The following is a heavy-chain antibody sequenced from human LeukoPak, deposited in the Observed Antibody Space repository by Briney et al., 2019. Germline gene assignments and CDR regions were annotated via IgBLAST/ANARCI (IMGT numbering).Heavy chain of an antibody. J-gene: IGHJ6*03. CDR3: AKLGGHPLHNYYVGV. D-gene: IGHD3-16*01. CDR1: GFTFSSYS. V-gene: IGHV3-23*01. CDR2: ILDSGYST. Sequence: GGSLRLSCAASGFTFSSYSMNWVRQAPGKGLEWVSGILDSGYSTYYANSVKGRFTISRDNSNSTLYLQMNSLRAEDTAVYYCAKLGGHPLHNYYVGVWGKGTTVAVSS.